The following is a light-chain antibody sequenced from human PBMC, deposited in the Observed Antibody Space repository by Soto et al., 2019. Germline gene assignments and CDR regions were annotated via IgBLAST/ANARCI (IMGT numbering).Light chain of an antibody. Sequence: DIQMTQSPSTLSASVGDRVTITCRASRNIANWLAWYHQKPGKAPKLLIFKASTLEPGVPPRFSGSGSGTEFTSPISILQHDDFETYSCQQSYSYPRPFGQGTKGAFK. CDR1: RNIANW. J-gene: IGKJ1*01. V-gene: IGKV1-5*03. CDR2: KAS. CDR3: QQSYSYPRP.